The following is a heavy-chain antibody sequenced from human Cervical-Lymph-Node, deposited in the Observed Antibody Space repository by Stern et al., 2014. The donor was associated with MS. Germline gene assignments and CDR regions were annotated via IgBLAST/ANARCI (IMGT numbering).Heavy chain of an antibody. CDR2: VSNDGGVN. V-gene: IGHV3-30*18. D-gene: IGHD5-18*01. CDR3: AKEGGQAGDTRYSFDY. Sequence: VQLVESGGGVVQPGKSLSLSCEASGFTFSKYGMHWVRQAPGKGRDWGAVVSNDGGVNCHADSVKGRFTISRSNSQNTLYLQMNSLRPEDTAVYYCAKEGGQAGDTRYSFDYWGQGISVTVSS. CDR1: GFTFSKYG. J-gene: IGHJ4*02.